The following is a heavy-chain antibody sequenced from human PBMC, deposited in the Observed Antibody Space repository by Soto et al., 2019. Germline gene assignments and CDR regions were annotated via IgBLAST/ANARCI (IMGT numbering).Heavy chain of an antibody. V-gene: IGHV3-30*18. CDR3: AKGQHCSTTSCYFYFYGMDV. Sequence: QVQLVESGGGVVQPGRSLRLSCAASGFIFNTYGMHWVRQAPGKGLEWVAVISYDGSNKYYAGSVKGRLTISRDNAKNTLYLQMISLIADDTAVYYCAKGQHCSTTSCYFYFYGMDVWGQGTKVAVSS. CDR2: ISYDGSNK. J-gene: IGHJ6*02. CDR1: GFIFNTYG. D-gene: IGHD2-2*01.